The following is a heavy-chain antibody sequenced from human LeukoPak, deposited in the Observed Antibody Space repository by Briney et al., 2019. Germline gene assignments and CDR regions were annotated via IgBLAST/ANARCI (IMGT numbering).Heavy chain of an antibody. CDR2: FDPEDGET. CDR1: GYTLTELS. V-gene: IGHV1-24*01. J-gene: IGHJ4*02. CDR3: ATAIFGSSGYYLDY. D-gene: IGHD3-22*01. Sequence: GASVTVSFKFSGYTLTELSIHWVRQAPGKGLEWMGGFDPEDGETIYAQKFQGRVTMTEDTSTDTAYMELSSLRSEDTAVYYCATAIFGSSGYYLDYWGQGTLVNVSS.